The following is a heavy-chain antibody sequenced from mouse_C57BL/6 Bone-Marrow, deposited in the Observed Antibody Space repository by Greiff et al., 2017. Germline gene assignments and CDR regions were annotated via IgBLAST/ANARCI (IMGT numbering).Heavy chain of an antibody. CDR2: IYPGDGDT. Sequence: QVQLKQSGPELVKPGASVKISCKASGYAFSSSWMNWVKQRPGKGLEWIGRIYPGDGDTNYNGKFKGKATLTADKSSSTAYMQLSSLTSEDSAVYFCAPSTGTSYAMDYWGQGTSVTVSS. J-gene: IGHJ4*01. CDR3: APSTGTSYAMDY. V-gene: IGHV1-82*01. D-gene: IGHD4-1*01. CDR1: GYAFSSSW.